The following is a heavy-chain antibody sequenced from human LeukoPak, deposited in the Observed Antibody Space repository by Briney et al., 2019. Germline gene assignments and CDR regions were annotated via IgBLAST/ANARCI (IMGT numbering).Heavy chain of an antibody. J-gene: IGHJ4*02. CDR3: ARVGATTEGFDY. D-gene: IGHD1-26*01. CDR2: IRNKANSYTT. Sequence: PGGSLRLSCAASGFTFSDHYMDWVRQAPGKGLECVGHIRNKANSYTTEYAASVKGRFTISRDDSKNSLYLQMNSLKTEDTAVYYCARVGATTEGFDYWGQGTPVTVSS. CDR1: GFTFSDHY. V-gene: IGHV3-72*01.